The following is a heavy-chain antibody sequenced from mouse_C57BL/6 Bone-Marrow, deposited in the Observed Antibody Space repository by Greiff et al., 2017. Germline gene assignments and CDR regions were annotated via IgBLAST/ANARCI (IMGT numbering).Heavy chain of an antibody. Sequence: QVQLKESGPELVKPGASVKISCKASGYAFSSSWMNWVKQRPGKGLEWIGRIYPGDGDTNYNGKFKGKATLTADKSSSTAYMQLSSLTSEDSAVYFCARGGYDYDDRFAYWGQGTLVTVSA. CDR1: GYAFSSSW. J-gene: IGHJ3*01. CDR2: IYPGDGDT. V-gene: IGHV1-82*01. CDR3: ARGGYDYDDRFAY. D-gene: IGHD2-4*01.